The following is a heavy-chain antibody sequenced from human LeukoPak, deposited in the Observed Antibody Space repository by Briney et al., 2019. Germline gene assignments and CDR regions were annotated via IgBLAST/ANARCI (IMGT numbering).Heavy chain of an antibody. Sequence: GRSLRLSCAASGFTFSSYGMHWVRQAPGKGLEWVAVISYDGSTKYYADSVKGRFTISRDNSKNTLYLQMNSLRAEDTAVYYCAKASSPGYCSSTSCYWRVDYYYGMDVWGQGTTVTVSS. J-gene: IGHJ6*02. CDR2: ISYDGSTK. D-gene: IGHD2-2*01. V-gene: IGHV3-30*18. CDR3: AKASSPGYCSSTSCYWRVDYYYGMDV. CDR1: GFTFSSYG.